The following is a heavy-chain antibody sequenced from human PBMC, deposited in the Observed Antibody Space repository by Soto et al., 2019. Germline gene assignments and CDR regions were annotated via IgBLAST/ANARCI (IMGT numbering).Heavy chain of an antibody. CDR2: IWYDGSNK. CDR3: ARDRSAGDDAFDI. V-gene: IGHV3-33*01. CDR1: GFTFSSYG. D-gene: IGHD2-8*02. J-gene: IGHJ3*02. Sequence: QVQLVESGGGVVQPGRSLRLSCAASGFTFSSYGMHWVRQAPGKGLEWVAVIWYDGSNKYYADSVKGRFTISRDNSKNTLYLQMNSLRAEDTAVYYCARDRSAGDDAFDIWGQGTMVTVSS.